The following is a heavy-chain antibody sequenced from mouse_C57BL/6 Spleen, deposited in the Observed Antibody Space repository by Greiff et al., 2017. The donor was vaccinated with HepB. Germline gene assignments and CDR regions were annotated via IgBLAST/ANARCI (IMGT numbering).Heavy chain of an antibody. CDR3: TREKISPAGYYGSSWYFDV. CDR1: GFTFSSYA. J-gene: IGHJ1*03. CDR2: ISSGGDYI. D-gene: IGHD1-1*01. Sequence: EVQLQESGEGLVKPGGSLKLSCAASGFTFSSYAMSWVRQTPEKRLEWVAYISSGGDYIYYADTVKGRFTISRDNARNTLYLQMSSLKSEDTAMYYCTREKISPAGYYGSSWYFDVWGTGTTVTVAS. V-gene: IGHV5-9-1*02.